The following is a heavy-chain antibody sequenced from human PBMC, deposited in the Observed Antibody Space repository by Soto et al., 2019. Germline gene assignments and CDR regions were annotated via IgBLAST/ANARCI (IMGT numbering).Heavy chain of an antibody. J-gene: IGHJ3*02. Sequence: GGSLRLSCAVAGGSFSSCGMHWVPQAPGKGLEWVAVIWYDGSNKYYADSVKGRFTISRDNSKNTLYLQMNSLRAEDTAVYYCARDQADGWHDAFDIWGQGTMVTVSS. CDR3: ARDQADGWHDAFDI. CDR2: IWYDGSNK. V-gene: IGHV3-33*08. CDR1: GGSFSSCG. D-gene: IGHD6-19*01.